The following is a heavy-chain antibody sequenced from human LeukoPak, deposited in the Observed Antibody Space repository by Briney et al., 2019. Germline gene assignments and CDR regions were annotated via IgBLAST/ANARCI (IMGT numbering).Heavy chain of an antibody. D-gene: IGHD7-27*01. V-gene: IGHV3-66*01. Sequence: PGGSLRLSCAASGFTVSSNYMSWVRQAPGKGLEWVSVIYIGGTIHYADSVKGRFTTSRDNSQNTVYLEMNSLRAEDTAVYYCARDGENHYYDYWGQGTLVTVST. CDR3: ARDGENHYYDY. CDR2: IYIGGTI. CDR1: GFTVSSNY. J-gene: IGHJ4*02.